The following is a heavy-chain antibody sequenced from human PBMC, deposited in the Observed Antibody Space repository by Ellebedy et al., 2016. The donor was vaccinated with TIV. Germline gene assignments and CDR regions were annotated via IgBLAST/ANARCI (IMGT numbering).Heavy chain of an antibody. D-gene: IGHD2-2*01. V-gene: IGHV4-59*13. CDR2: LTHTGRT. J-gene: IGHJ4*02. CDR1: GGCFNSYY. CDR3: ARSCSPSCWECLEY. Sequence: GSLRLXXTVSGGCFNSYYWTWIRQPPGKVLEWVGHLTHTGRTNYNPSLQSRVAISLDSSKTQFSLELNSVTAADTAVYFCARSCSPSCWECLEYWGQGVLVTVSS.